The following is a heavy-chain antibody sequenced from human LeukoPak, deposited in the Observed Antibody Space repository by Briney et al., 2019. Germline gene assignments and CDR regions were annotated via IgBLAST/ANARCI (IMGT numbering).Heavy chain of an antibody. J-gene: IGHJ1*01. CDR1: GFTFSSYG. V-gene: IGHV3-30*18. CDR2: ISYDGSNK. CDR3: ANGHYCYERGGGGTAEYFQH. D-gene: IGHD3-22*01. Sequence: GGSLRLSCAASGFTFSSYGMYWVRQAPGKGLEWVAVISYDGSNKYYADSVKGRFTISRDNSKNTLYLQMNSLRAEDTAVYYCANGHYCYERGGGGTAEYFQHWGQGTLVTVSS.